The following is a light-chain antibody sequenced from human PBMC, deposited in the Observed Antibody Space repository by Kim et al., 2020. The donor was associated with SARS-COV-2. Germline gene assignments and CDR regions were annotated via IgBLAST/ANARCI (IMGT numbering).Light chain of an antibody. J-gene: IGLJ2*01. Sequence: QSVLTQPPSVSGAPGQRVTISCTGSSSNIGAGYDVHWYQQLPGTAPKLLIYGNSNRPSGVPDRFSDSKSGTSASLAITGLQAEDEADYYCQSYDSSLSGSGVFGGGTQLTVL. CDR1: SSNIGAGYD. V-gene: IGLV1-40*01. CDR3: QSYDSSLSGSGV. CDR2: GNS.